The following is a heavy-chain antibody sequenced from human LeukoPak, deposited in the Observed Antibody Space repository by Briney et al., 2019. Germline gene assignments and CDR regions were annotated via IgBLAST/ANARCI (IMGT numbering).Heavy chain of an antibody. V-gene: IGHV4-31*03. CDR3: ARVEMATITLGYFDY. CDR1: GGSISSGGYY. Sequence: PSETLSLTCTVSGGSISSGGYYWSWIRQHPGKGLEWIGYIYYSGSTYYNPSLKSRVTISVDTSKNQFSLKLSSVTAADTAVYYCARVEMATITLGYFDYWGQGTLVTVSS. D-gene: IGHD5-24*01. J-gene: IGHJ4*02. CDR2: IYYSGST.